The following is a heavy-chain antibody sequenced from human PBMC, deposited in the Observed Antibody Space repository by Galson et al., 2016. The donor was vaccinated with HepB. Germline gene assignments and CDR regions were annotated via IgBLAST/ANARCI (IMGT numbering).Heavy chain of an antibody. CDR2: LDGSGYST. V-gene: IGHV3-23*01. D-gene: IGHD3-10*01. J-gene: IGHJ4*02. Sequence: SLRLSCAASGFTFSSYAMSWVRQAPGKGLEWVSSLDGSGYSTYYADSVKGRFTLSRDNSKNTLCLRMSSLRAEDTAVYYCAKGGYSGSGSYYHVFWGQGTLVTVSS. CDR1: GFTFSSYA. CDR3: AKGGYSGSGSYYHVF.